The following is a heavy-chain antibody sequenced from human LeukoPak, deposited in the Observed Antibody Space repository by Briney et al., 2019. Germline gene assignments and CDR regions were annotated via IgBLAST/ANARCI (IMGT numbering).Heavy chain of an antibody. CDR2: VSGSGGST. CDR1: GFTFSSYG. CDR3: ARKSPNGMDG. Sequence: GGSLRLSCAASGFTFSSYGMRWVRQAPGKGLEWVSSVSGSGGSTYYAASVKGRFTISRDNSKNTLYLQMNSLRAEDTAVYYCARKSPNGMDGWGQGTTVTVSS. D-gene: IGHD2-8*01. V-gene: IGHV3-23*01. J-gene: IGHJ6*02.